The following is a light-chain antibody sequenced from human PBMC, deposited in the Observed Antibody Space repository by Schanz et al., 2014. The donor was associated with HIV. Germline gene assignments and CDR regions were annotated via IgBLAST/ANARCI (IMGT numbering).Light chain of an antibody. V-gene: IGLV2-14*03. J-gene: IGLJ3*02. Sequence: QSALTQPPSASGSPGQSVTISCTGTSSDVGGSDSVSWFQQNPGKAPRLLIYDVTNRPSGVSNRFSGSKSGNTASLTISGLQAEDEADYYCGSYTSSNTPWMFGGGTKLTVL. CDR3: GSYTSSNTPWM. CDR1: SSDVGGSDS. CDR2: DVT.